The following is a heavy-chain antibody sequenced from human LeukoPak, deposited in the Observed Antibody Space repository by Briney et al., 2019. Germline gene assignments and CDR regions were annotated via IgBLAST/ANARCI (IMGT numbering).Heavy chain of an antibody. D-gene: IGHD2-2*01. J-gene: IGHJ5*02. Sequence: SETLSLTCAVYGGSLSGYYWSWIRQPPGKGLEWIGEINHSGSTNYNPSLKSRVTISVDTSKNQFSLKLSSVTAADTAVYYCARGPAAIHDWFDPWGQGTLVTVSS. CDR2: INHSGST. V-gene: IGHV4-34*01. CDR3: ARGPAAIHDWFDP. CDR1: GGSLSGYY.